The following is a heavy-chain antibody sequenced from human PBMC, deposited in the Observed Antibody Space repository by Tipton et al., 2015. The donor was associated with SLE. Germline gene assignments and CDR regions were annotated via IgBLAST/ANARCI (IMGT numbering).Heavy chain of an antibody. Sequence: SLRLSCAASGFTFSIYAMHWVRQAPGKGLEWVAVISYDGSNKYYADSVKGRVTISRDNSKNTLYLQMNSLRAEDTAVYYCAKQTRPHYVMDVGGQGTTFTFPS. J-gene: IGHJ6*02. CDR3: AKQTRPHYVMDV. CDR1: GFTFSIYA. D-gene: IGHD1-14*01. CDR2: ISYDGSNK. V-gene: IGHV3-30*04.